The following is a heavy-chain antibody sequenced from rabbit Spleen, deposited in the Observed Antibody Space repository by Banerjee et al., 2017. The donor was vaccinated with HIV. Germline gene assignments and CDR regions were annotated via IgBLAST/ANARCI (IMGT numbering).Heavy chain of an antibody. D-gene: IGHD6-1*01. CDR2: INSGSTSA. J-gene: IGHJ3*01. Sequence: QSLEESGGDLVKPGASLTLTCTASGFSFSSSDYMCWVRQAPGKGLEWIGCINSGSTSAYYANWAKGRFTISKTSSTTVTLEMASLTAADTATYFCARSLRTISYNGGAYGNDVWGQGTLVTVS. CDR1: GFSFSSSDY. CDR3: ARSLRTISYNGGAYGNDV. V-gene: IGHV1S40*01.